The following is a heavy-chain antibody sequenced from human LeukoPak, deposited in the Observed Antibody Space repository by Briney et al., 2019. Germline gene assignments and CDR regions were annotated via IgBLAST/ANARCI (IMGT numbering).Heavy chain of an antibody. CDR2: ISYDGSNK. CDR1: GFTFSSYG. Sequence: PGGSLRLSCAASGFTFSSYGMHWVRQAPGKGLEWVAVISYDGSNKYYADSVKGRFTISRDNSKNTLYLQMNSLRAEDTAVYYCAVAYSSSGYYPVDYWGQGTLVTVPS. D-gene: IGHD3-22*01. V-gene: IGHV3-30*03. CDR3: AVAYSSSGYYPVDY. J-gene: IGHJ4*02.